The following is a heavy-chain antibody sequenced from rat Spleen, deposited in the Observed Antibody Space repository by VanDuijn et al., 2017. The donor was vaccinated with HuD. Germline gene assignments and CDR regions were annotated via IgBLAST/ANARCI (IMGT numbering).Heavy chain of an antibody. CDR3: ARPDSSLYVMDA. CDR1: GFTFSDYY. D-gene: IGHD1-2*01. J-gene: IGHJ4*01. Sequence: EVQLVESGGGLVQPGRSLNLSCAASGFTFSDYYMAWVRQAPKQGLAWVASISFEGSGTYYGDSVKGRFTISRDNAKSTLYLQMNSLRSEDTATYYCARPDSSLYVMDAWGQGASVTVSS. V-gene: IGHV5-22*01. CDR2: ISFEGSGT.